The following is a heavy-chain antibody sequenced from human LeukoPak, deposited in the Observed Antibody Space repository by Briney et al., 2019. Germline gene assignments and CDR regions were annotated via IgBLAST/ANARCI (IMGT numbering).Heavy chain of an antibody. Sequence: SETLSLTCNVSGGSLSRGSYYWNWIRQPPGKGLEWIGYFYYSGSTNYNPSLKSRVTISLDTSKNQFSLKLSSVTAEDTAVYYCARSPNSSGWYTFWGQGTLVTVSS. D-gene: IGHD6-19*01. J-gene: IGHJ4*02. V-gene: IGHV4-61*01. CDR1: GGSLSRGSYY. CDR3: ARSPNSSGWYTF. CDR2: FYYSGST.